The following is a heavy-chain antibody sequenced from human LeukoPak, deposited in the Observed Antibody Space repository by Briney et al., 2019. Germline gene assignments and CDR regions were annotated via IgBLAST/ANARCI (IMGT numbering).Heavy chain of an antibody. CDR1: GYTFTSYD. CDR2: MNPNSGNT. V-gene: IGHV1-8*01. Sequence: GASVKVSCKASGYTFTSYDINWVRQATGQGLEWMGWMNPNSGNTGYAQKFQGRVTMTRNTSISTAYMELSSLRSEDTAVYYCARNHYGDPREGFDYWGQGTLVTVSS. D-gene: IGHD4-17*01. J-gene: IGHJ4*02. CDR3: ARNHYGDPREGFDY.